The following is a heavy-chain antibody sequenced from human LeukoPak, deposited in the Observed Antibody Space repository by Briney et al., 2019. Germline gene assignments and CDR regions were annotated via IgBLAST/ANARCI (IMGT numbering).Heavy chain of an antibody. V-gene: IGHV4-38-2*02. CDR3: ARVVDGGNDY. Sequence: SETLSLTCTVSGYSISSGYYWGWIRQPPGKGLEWIGSIYHSGSTYYNPSLKSRVTISVDTSKNQFSLKLSSVTAADTAVYYCARVVDGGNDYWGQGTLVTVSS. CDR1: GYSISSGYY. D-gene: IGHD4-23*01. J-gene: IGHJ4*02. CDR2: IYHSGST.